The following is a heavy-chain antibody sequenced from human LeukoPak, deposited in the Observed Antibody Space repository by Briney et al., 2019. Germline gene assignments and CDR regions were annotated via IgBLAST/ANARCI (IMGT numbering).Heavy chain of an antibody. CDR2: ISSSGRYT. CDR3: ARGIRHFDY. V-gene: IGHV3-21*01. CDR1: GFTFSSYS. J-gene: IGHJ4*02. Sequence: GGSLRLSCAASGFTFSSYSMHWVRQAPGKGLEWVSSISSSGRYTYYADSVKGRFTISRDNAKNSLYLLMNSLRAEDTAVYYCARGIRHFDYWGQGTLVTVSS.